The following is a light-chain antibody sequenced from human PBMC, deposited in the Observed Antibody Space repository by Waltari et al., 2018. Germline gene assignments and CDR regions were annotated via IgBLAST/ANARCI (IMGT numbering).Light chain of an antibody. CDR3: QQYHTYPFT. CDR2: KAS. CDR1: QSIGSG. Sequence: DIQMTQSPATLSASVGDRVTITCRASQSIGSGLAWYQQKPGTAPKFLIYKASSLQSGDPSRFSGSGYGTEFTLTISSLQADDLATYYCQQYHTYPFTFGQGTKLEIK. J-gene: IGKJ2*01. V-gene: IGKV1-5*03.